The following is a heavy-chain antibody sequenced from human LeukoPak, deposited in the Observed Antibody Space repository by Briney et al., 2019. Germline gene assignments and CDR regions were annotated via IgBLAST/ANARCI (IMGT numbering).Heavy chain of an antibody. CDR3: AKGRITQDDP. D-gene: IGHD1-20*01. J-gene: IGHJ5*02. CDR2: IIPIFGTA. CDR1: GGTFSSYA. Sequence: GASVKVSCKASGGTFSSYAISWVRQAPGQGLEWMGGIIPIFGTANYAQKFQGRVTITTDESTSTAYMELSSLRVEDTAVYYCAKGRITQDDPWGQGTLVTVSS. V-gene: IGHV1-69*05.